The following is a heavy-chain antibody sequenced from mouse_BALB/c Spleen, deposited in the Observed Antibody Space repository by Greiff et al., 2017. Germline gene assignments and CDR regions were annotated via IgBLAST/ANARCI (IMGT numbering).Heavy chain of an antibody. CDR3: TRYYGNYGYAMDY. J-gene: IGHJ4*01. Sequence: QVQLQQSGAELVKPGASVKLSCKASGYTFTSYYMYWVKQRPGQGLEWIGGINPSNGGTNFNEKFKSKATLTVDKSSSTAYMQLSSLTSEDSAVYYCTRYYGNYGYAMDYWGQGTSVTVSS. CDR2: INPSNGGT. V-gene: IGHV1S81*02. CDR1: GYTFTSYY. D-gene: IGHD2-1*01.